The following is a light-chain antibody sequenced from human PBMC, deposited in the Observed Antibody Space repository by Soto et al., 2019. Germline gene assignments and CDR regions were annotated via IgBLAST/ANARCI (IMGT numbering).Light chain of an antibody. CDR3: QSYDSSLSVLYV. J-gene: IGLJ1*01. V-gene: IGLV1-40*01. CDR2: GNS. CDR1: SSNIGAGYD. Sequence: QSVLTQPPSVSGAPGQRVTISCTGSSSNIGAGYDVHWYQQLPGTAPKLLIYGNSNRPSGVPDRFSGSKSGTSASQAITGLQAEDEADYYCQSYDSSLSVLYVFGTGTKLTVL.